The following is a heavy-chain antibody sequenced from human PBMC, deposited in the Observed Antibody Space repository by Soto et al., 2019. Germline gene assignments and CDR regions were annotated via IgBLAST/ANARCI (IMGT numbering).Heavy chain of an antibody. V-gene: IGHV4-61*01. CDR2: IQNGGSS. Sequence: PSETLSLTCAVYGGSFSGSFHWSWIRQPPGRGLEWIGQIQNGGSSNCNSSLKSRVTISLDTSKNQFSLKLNSVTAADTAMYYCAVYLAGIGGDGDWGQGILVTVSS. CDR1: GGSFSGSFH. D-gene: IGHD3-10*01. J-gene: IGHJ4*02. CDR3: AVYLAGIGGDGD.